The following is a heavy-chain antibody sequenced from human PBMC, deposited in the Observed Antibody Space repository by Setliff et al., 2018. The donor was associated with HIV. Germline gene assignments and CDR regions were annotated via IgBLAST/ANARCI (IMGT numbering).Heavy chain of an antibody. CDR3: EGDNYYNFWSGYWGMDV. V-gene: IGHV4-61*09. J-gene: IGHJ6*02. Sequence: SETLSLTCTVSGGSINSGSYYWTWIRQPAGKGLEWIGHIYTSGSTNYNPSLQSRVTMSVDTSKNQFSLRLSSVTAADTAVYYCEGDNYYNFWSGYWGMDVWGQGTTVTVSS. CDR1: GGSINSGSYY. D-gene: IGHD3-3*01. CDR2: IYTSGST.